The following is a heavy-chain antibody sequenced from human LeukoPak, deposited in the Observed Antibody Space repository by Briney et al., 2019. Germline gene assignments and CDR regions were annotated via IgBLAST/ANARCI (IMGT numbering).Heavy chain of an antibody. Sequence: ASVKVSCKASGYTFTGYYMHWVRQAPEQGLEWMGWINPNSGGTNYAQKFQGRVTMTRDTSISTAYMELSRLRSDDTAVYYCARDRGSGWYEDYWGQGTLVTVSS. J-gene: IGHJ4*02. D-gene: IGHD6-19*01. CDR3: ARDRGSGWYEDY. CDR1: GYTFTGYY. V-gene: IGHV1-2*02. CDR2: INPNSGGT.